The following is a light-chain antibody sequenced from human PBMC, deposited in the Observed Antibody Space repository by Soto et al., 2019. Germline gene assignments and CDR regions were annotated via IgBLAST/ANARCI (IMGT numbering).Light chain of an antibody. CDR2: DAS. CDR3: LQYNSYSQT. J-gene: IGKJ1*01. Sequence: DIQTTQSPSTLSASVGDRVTITCRASQSISSWLAWYQQKPGKAPKLLIYDASSLESGVPSRFSGSGSGTEFTLTISSLQPDDFATYYCLQYNSYSQTFGQGTKVEIK. V-gene: IGKV1-5*01. CDR1: QSISSW.